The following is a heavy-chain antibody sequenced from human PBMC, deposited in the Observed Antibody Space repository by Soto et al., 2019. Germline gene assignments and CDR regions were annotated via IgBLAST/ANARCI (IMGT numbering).Heavy chain of an antibody. D-gene: IGHD6-6*01. V-gene: IGHV4-4*07. CDR1: GGSISSYY. J-gene: IGHJ6*02. CDR2: IYTSGST. CDR3: ARDGTLRSSSFNHSYYYYGMDV. Sequence: SETLSLTCTVSGGSISSYYWSWIRQPAGKGLEWIGRIYTSGSTNYNPSLKSRVTMSVDTSKNQFSLKLSSVTAADTAVYYCARDGTLRSSSFNHSYYYYGMDVWGQGTTVTVSS.